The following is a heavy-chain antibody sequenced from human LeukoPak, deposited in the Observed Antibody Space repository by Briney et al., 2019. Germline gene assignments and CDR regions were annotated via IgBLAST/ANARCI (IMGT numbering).Heavy chain of an antibody. CDR2: IYHSGST. D-gene: IGHD1-26*01. J-gene: IGHJ4*02. CDR3: ARGLVGATSKRTEFDY. Sequence: SETLSLTCTVSGYSISSGYYWGWIRQPTGNGLEWIGSIYHSGSTYYNPSLKSRVTISVDTSKNQFSLKLSSVTAADTAVYYCARGLVGATSKRTEFDYWGQGTLVTVSS. CDR1: GYSISSGYY. V-gene: IGHV4-38-2*02.